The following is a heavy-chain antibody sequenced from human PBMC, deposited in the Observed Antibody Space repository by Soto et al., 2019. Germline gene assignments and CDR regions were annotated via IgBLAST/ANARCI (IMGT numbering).Heavy chain of an antibody. CDR2: ISSSSSTI. Sequence: GGSLRLSCAASGFTFSSYSMNWVRQAPGKGLEWVSYISSSSSTIYYADSVKGRFTISRDNAKNSLYLQMNSLRAEDTAVYYCARCPFGGNSPSYDPWGQGTLVTVSS. J-gene: IGHJ5*02. CDR1: GFTFSSYS. D-gene: IGHD2-21*02. CDR3: ARCPFGGNSPSYDP. V-gene: IGHV3-48*01.